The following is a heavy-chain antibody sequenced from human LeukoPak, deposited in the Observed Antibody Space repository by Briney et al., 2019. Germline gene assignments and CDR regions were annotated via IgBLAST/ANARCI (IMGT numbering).Heavy chain of an antibody. CDR3: ARLRWLQFPDY. V-gene: IGHV4-34*01. Sequence: PSETLSLTCAVYGGSFSGYYWSWIRQPPGKGLEWIGEINHSGSTNYNPSLKSRVTISVDTSKNQFSLKLSSVTAADTAVYYCARLRWLQFPDYWGQGTLVTVSS. CDR2: INHSGST. J-gene: IGHJ4*02. D-gene: IGHD5-24*01. CDR1: GGSFSGYY.